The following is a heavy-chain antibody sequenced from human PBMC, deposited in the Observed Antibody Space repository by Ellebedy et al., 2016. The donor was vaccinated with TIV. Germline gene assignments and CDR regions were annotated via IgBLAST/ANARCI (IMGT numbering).Heavy chain of an antibody. Sequence: AASVKVSCKASGYTFTSHGISWVRQAPGQGLEWMGWIRANNGDTNYAQKLQGRVTMTTDTSTSTAYLELSSLRSEDTAVYYCAREDAFDIWGQGTMVTVSS. CDR1: GYTFTSHG. CDR3: AREDAFDI. V-gene: IGHV1-18*04. J-gene: IGHJ3*02. CDR2: IRANNGDT.